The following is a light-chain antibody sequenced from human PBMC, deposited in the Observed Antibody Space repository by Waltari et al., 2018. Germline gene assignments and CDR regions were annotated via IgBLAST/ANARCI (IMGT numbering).Light chain of an antibody. V-gene: IGKV1-39*01. CDR2: SGN. CDR3: QHYNGLPLT. CDR1: QGITSY. J-gene: IGKJ4*01. Sequence: DIQMTQSPSSLSASVGDRVTITCRASQGITSYLNWYQQKPGKAPNLLIYSGNRLEREVPSRFSGIGSGTEFTLTISSLQPEDFATYYCQHYNGLPLTFGGGTKVEIK.